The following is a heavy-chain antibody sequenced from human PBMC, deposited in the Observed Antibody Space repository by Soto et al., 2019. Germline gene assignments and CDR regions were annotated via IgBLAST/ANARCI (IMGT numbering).Heavy chain of an antibody. CDR1: LFTLSNFA. D-gene: IGHD3-22*01. CDR3: ARDEYYYASSGYYRFDQ. CDR2: ISDRGGST. V-gene: IGHV3-23*01. Sequence: GARRTFCAASLFTLSNFAKSWGRQAPGKGLEWVAVISDRGGSTDYAASVKGRFTISRDNSNNTVYLQMNNLRAEDTAVYYCARDEYYYASSGYYRFDQWGQGTLVTVSS. J-gene: IGHJ4*02.